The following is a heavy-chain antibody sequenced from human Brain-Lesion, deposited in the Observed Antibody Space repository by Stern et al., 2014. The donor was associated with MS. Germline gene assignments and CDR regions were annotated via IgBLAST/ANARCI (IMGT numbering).Heavy chain of an antibody. Sequence: VQLVESGAEVKKPGASVKVSCKASGYTFSSYDITWVRQAPGHGLEWMGWMNPYRGNTGYAQKFKGRVSMTSDPSISTVYMELTSLTSDDTAVYFCARAVRNQLLSEYWGQGTLVTVSS. CDR1: GYTFSSYD. V-gene: IGHV1-8*01. CDR2: MNPYRGNT. J-gene: IGHJ4*02. CDR3: ARAVRNQLLSEY. D-gene: IGHD2-2*01.